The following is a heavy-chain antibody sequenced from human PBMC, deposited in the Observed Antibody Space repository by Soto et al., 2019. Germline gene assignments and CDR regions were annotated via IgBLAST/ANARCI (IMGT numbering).Heavy chain of an antibody. J-gene: IGHJ4*01. D-gene: IGHD3-22*01. CDR3: TTDSLFTMILVRFDF. Sequence: EVQLVESGGGLVKPGGSPTLSCAASGFTFSTAWINWVRQAPGKGLEWVGRIKSKIDGGTTDFAASVKGRFAISRDDSTDTVYLQMNSLKPEDTAMYYCTTDSLFTMILVRFDFWGHGTQVTVSS. CDR2: IKSKIDGGTT. CDR1: GFTFSTAW. V-gene: IGHV3-15*07.